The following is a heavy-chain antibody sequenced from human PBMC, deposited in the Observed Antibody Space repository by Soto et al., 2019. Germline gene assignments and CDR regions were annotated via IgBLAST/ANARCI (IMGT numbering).Heavy chain of an antibody. Sequence: SLRLSCAASRFTFDNYAMHWVRQAPGRGLEWVGIIWFNGTNKYYSDSMKGRFTISRDNSKNTLYLQLSSLRAEDTAVYSCASDVGHSSSSPYYFGLDVWGQGTTVTVSS. CDR1: RFTFDNYA. J-gene: IGHJ6*02. D-gene: IGHD6-6*01. V-gene: IGHV3-33*01. CDR3: ASDVGHSSSSPYYFGLDV. CDR2: IWFNGTNK.